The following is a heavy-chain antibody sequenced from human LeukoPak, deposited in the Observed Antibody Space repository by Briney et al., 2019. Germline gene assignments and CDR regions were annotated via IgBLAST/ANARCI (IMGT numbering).Heavy chain of an antibody. J-gene: IGHJ5*02. CDR2: IYYSGST. V-gene: IGHV4-59*01. D-gene: IGHD6-13*01. CDR3: ASSIAAAGMHWFDP. CDR1: GGSISSYY. Sequence: PLETLSLTCTVSGGSISSYYWSWIRQPPGKGLEWIGYIYYSGSTNYNPSLKSRVTISVDTSKNQFSLKLSSVTAADTAVYYCASSIAAAGMHWFDPWGRGTLVTVSS.